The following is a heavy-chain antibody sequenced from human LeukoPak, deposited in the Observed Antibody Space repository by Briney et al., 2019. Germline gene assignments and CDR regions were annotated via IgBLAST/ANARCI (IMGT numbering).Heavy chain of an antibody. CDR3: ARGRKYTSGYRVTELGSGYSDY. J-gene: IGHJ4*02. CDR1: GGSFSDYW. D-gene: IGHD5-18*01. CDR2: VNHSGRT. Sequence: SETLSLTCAVYGGSFSDYWWTWIRQSPGKGLEWIGEVNHSGRTNYNPSLKSRVSISVDRSKKQFSLKLSSVTAADTAVYYCARGRKYTSGYRVTELGSGYSDYWGQGTLVTVSS. V-gene: IGHV4-34*01.